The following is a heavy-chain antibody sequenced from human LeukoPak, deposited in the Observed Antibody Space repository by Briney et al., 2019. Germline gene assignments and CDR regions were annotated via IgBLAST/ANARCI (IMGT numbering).Heavy chain of an antibody. J-gene: IGHJ4*02. V-gene: IGHV3-7*01. Sequence: PGGSLRLSRAASGFTFSSYWMSWVRQAPGKGLEWVANIKQDGSEKYYVDSVKGRFTISRDNAKNSLYLQMNSLRAEDTAVYYCASFPPSSIAAVHYWGQGTLVTVSS. CDR2: IKQDGSEK. CDR3: ASFPPSSIAAVHY. CDR1: GFTFSSYW. D-gene: IGHD6-13*01.